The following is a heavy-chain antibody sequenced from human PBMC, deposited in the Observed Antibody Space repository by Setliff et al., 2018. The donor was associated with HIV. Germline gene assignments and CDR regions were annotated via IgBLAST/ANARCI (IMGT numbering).Heavy chain of an antibody. D-gene: IGHD6-19*01. J-gene: IGHJ4*02. V-gene: IGHV4-4*02. CDR3: ARATWLVHPFPLYYFDY. CDR1: GGSISSSNW. Sequence: SETLSLTCAVSGGSISSSNWWSWVRQPPGKGLEWIGEIYFSGHTNYNPSLKSRVTLSLDNSKNQFSLKLTSVPAADTAVYYCARATWLVHPFPLYYFDYWGQGTLVTVSS. CDR2: IYFSGHT.